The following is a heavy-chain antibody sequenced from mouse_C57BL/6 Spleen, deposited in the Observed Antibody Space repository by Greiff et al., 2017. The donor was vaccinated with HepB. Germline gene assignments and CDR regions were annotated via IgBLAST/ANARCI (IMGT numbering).Heavy chain of an antibody. D-gene: IGHD1-1*01. CDR3: AVYYGSSSYYFDY. CDR2: IYPGDGDT. Sequence: QVQLQQSGPELVKPGASVKISCKASGYAFSSSWMNWVKQRPGKGLEWIGRIYPGDGDTNYNGKFKGKATLTADKSSSTAYMQLSSLTSEDSAVYFGAVYYGSSSYYFDYWGQGTTVTVSS. J-gene: IGHJ2*01. V-gene: IGHV1-82*01. CDR1: GYAFSSSW.